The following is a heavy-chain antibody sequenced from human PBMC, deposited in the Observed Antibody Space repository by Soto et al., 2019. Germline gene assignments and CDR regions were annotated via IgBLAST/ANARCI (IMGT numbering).Heavy chain of an antibody. CDR2: IKSDEITT. Sequence: EVQLVESGGGLVQPGGSLRLSCAASGFIFSDYWIHWVRQVPGKGLVWVSRIKSDEITTNYADSVWGRLTISRDNAKNTVYLQMHSLRAEDTAVYYCARGARNYYYFDYWGQGTLVTVSS. CDR1: GFIFSDYW. D-gene: IGHD3-10*01. J-gene: IGHJ4*02. V-gene: IGHV3-74*01. CDR3: ARGARNYYYFDY.